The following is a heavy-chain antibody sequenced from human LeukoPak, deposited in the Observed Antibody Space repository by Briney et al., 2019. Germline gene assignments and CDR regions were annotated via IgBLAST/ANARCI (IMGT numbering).Heavy chain of an antibody. CDR2: ISYSGST. Sequence: SETLSLTCTVSGDSISTYYWNWIRQPPGKGLEWIGYISYSGSTNYNPSLKSRVTISVDTSKNQFSLKLSSVTAADTAVYYCARTNGYEGSFDYWGQGTLVTVSS. D-gene: IGHD2-15*01. V-gene: IGHV4-59*12. CDR3: ARTNGYEGSFDY. J-gene: IGHJ4*02. CDR1: GDSISTYY.